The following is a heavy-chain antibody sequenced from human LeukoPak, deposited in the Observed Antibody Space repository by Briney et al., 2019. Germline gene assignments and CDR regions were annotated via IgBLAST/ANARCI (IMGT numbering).Heavy chain of an antibody. D-gene: IGHD1-20*01. J-gene: IGHJ6*02. V-gene: IGHV3-13*01. CDR2: IGTAGDT. CDR1: GFTFNNYD. Sequence: GGSLRLSCAASGFTFNNYDIHWVRQATGKGLEWVSAIGTAGDTYYPGSVKGRFTISRENAKNSLYLQMNSLRAGDTAVYYCAREITGYGMDVWGQGTTVTVSS. CDR3: AREITGYGMDV.